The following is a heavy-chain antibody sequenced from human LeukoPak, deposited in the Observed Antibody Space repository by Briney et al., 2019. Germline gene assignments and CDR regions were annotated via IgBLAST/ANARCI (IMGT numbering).Heavy chain of an antibody. CDR1: GCSRSTRGGG. J-gene: IGHJ4*02. CDR2: IYWNEDK. D-gene: IGHD6-13*01. CDR3: AHSRNSWNVFDY. Sequence: SGPTLVNPPQSLALTCTFSGCSRSTRGGGVGWIRQPPGKALEWLSLIYWNEDKLYSPSLKHRLTITKHTSKNQVVLTMTNMDPVDTATYYCAHSRNSWNVFDYWGQGTLVTVSS. V-gene: IGHV2-5*01.